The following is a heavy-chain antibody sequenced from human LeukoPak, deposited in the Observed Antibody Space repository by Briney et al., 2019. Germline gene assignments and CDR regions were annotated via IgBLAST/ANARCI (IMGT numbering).Heavy chain of an antibody. CDR3: ARHAYDYVWGSYRQYYFDY. D-gene: IGHD3-16*02. CDR2: IYYSGST. V-gene: IGHV4-39*01. Sequence: SETLSLTCTVSGGSISSSSYYWGWFRQPPGKGLEWIGRIYYSGSTYYNPSLKSRVTISVDTSKNQFSLKLSSVTAADTAVYYCARHAYDYVWGSYRQYYFDYWGQGTLVTVSS. J-gene: IGHJ4*02. CDR1: GGSISSSSYY.